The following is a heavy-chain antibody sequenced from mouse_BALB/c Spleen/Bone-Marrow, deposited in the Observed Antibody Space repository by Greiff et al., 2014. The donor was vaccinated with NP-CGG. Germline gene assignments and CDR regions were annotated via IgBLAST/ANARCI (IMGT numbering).Heavy chain of an antibody. CDR1: GFTFSNYW. CDR2: IRLKSNNYAT. V-gene: IGHV6-6*02. Sequence: VQLQQSGGGLVQPGGSMKLSCVASGFTFSNYWMNWFRQSPEKGLEWVAEIRLKSNNYATHYAESVIGRFTISRDDSKSGVYLQMNNVRAEDTGIYYCTRRGRGYALDYWGQGTSVTVSS. CDR3: TRRGRGYALDY. J-gene: IGHJ4*01.